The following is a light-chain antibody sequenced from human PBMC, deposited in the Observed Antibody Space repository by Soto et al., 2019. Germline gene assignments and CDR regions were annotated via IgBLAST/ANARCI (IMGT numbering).Light chain of an antibody. Sequence: EIVLTQSPGTLSLSPGERATLSCRASQSVTSSYLAWYRQKPGQAPRLLIYGASSRATGIPDRFSGSGAGTDFTLTISRLEPEDFAVYYCQQYGSSPITFGQGTRLEIK. J-gene: IGKJ5*01. V-gene: IGKV3-20*01. CDR1: QSVTSSY. CDR2: GAS. CDR3: QQYGSSPIT.